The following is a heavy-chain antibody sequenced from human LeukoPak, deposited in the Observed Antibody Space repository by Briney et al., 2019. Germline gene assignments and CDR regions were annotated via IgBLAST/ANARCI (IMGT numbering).Heavy chain of an antibody. D-gene: IGHD2-2*01. CDR1: GGCISSSSYY. V-gene: IGHV4-39*07. CDR3: ARDSRRSYYDY. J-gene: IGHJ4*02. CDR2: IYYSGST. Sequence: SETLSLTCTVSGGCISSSSYYWGWIRQPPGKGLEWIGSIYYSGSTYYNPSLKSRVTISVDRSKNQFSLKLSSVTAADTAVYYCARDSRRSYYDYWGQGTLVTVSS.